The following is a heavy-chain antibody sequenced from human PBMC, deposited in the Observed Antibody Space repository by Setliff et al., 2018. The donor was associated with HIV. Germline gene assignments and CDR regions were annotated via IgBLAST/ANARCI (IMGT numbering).Heavy chain of an antibody. Sequence: SETLSLTCTVSGGSISSYYWSWIRQPPGKGLEWIGYIYYSGSSKNTPSLKSRVTISVDTSKKQFSLKLSSVSAADTAVYYCARAADYHDSSGYWAPPRYFDYWGQGTLVTVSS. CDR1: GGSISSYY. CDR3: ARAADYHDSSGYWAPPRYFDY. CDR2: IYYSGSS. D-gene: IGHD3-22*01. J-gene: IGHJ4*02. V-gene: IGHV4-59*12.